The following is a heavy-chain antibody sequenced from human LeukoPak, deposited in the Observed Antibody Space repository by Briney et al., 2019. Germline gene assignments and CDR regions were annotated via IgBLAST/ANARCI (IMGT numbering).Heavy chain of an antibody. CDR1: GYTFTSYG. CDR2: ISAYNGNT. CDR3: ARPRRIAAAATGDAFDI. V-gene: IGHV1-18*01. J-gene: IGHJ3*02. Sequence: ASVKVSCKASGYTFTSYGISWVRQAPGQGLEWMGWISAYNGNTNYAQKLQGRVTMTTDTSASTAYMELSSLRSEDTAVYYCARPRRIAAAATGDAFDIWGQGTMVTVSS. D-gene: IGHD6-13*01.